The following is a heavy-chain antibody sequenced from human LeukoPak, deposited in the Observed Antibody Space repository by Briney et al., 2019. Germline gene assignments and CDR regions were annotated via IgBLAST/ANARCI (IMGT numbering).Heavy chain of an antibody. Sequence: GGSLRLSCVASGFTSSRYWMTWFRQARGKGLEWVANIKQDGSQKNYVDSVKGRFTISRDNAKKSLYLQMNSLRGEDTAVYFCARGGTYDIWGQGTRVTVSS. CDR1: GFTSSRYW. CDR3: ARGGTYDI. V-gene: IGHV3-7*01. J-gene: IGHJ3*02. CDR2: IKQDGSQK.